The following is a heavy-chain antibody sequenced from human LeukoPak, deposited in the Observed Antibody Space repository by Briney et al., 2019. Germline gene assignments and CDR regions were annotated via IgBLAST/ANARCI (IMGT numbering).Heavy chain of an antibody. V-gene: IGHV1-46*01. J-gene: IGHJ4*02. CDR1: EYTFTSFY. CDR2: INPSGGST. Sequence: ASVKVSCKGFEYTFTSFYMHWVRQAPGQGLEWMGIINPSGGSTSYAQKFKGRVTMTRDTSTSTVFMELSSLRSEDTAVYYCASPGRAKYYFDYWGQGTLVTVSA. CDR3: ASPGRAKYYFDY.